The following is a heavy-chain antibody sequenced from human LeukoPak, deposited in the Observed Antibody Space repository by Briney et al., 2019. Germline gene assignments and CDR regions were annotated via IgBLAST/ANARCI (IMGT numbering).Heavy chain of an antibody. CDR1: GGTFSTYA. D-gene: IGHD1/OR15-1a*01. CDR3: AREATPQTSTLYYYYYYMDV. J-gene: IGHJ6*03. CDR2: IMPIYGIA. V-gene: IGHV1-69*13. Sequence: GASVKVSCKASGGTFSTYAISWLRQAPGQGLEWMGGIMPIYGIANYAQKLRGRVTITADESTSTSYMEVNGLRSEDTAVYYCAREATPQTSTLYYYYYYMDVWGNGTPVTVSS.